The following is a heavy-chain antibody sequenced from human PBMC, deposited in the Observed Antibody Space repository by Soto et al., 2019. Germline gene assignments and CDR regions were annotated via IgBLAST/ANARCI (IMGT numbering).Heavy chain of an antibody. V-gene: IGHV3-23*01. CDR2: ISGSGGDT. D-gene: IGHD1-26*01. J-gene: IGHJ6*02. Sequence: PGGSLRLSCSASGFTFTSYAMSWVRQAPGKGLEWVSGISGSGGDTKSADSVKGRFTISRDNFKNMLYLQMNSLRAEDTAVYYCEGTPSGGMDVWGQGTPVTVSS. CDR1: GFTFTSYA. CDR3: EGTPSGGMDV.